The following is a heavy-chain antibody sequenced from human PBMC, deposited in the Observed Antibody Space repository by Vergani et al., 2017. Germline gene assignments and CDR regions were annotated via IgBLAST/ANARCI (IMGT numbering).Heavy chain of an antibody. CDR1: GFTFTNYG. V-gene: IGHV3-30*02. D-gene: IGHD2-15*01. CDR3: ATAGAAYCRGASCYDFFEY. CDR2: TRYDGIVE. Sequence: QVQLVESGGGVVQPGGSLRLSCAASGFTFTNYGMHWVRQAPGKGLERVAFTRYDGIVEYYGDSVRGRFTISRDNSKNTLYLQMNRLRPEDTAVYYCATAGAAYCRGASCYDFFEYWGQGTLVTVAS. J-gene: IGHJ4*02.